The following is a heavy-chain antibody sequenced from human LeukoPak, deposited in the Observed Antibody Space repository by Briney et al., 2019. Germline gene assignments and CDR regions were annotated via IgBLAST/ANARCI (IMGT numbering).Heavy chain of an antibody. CDR3: ARGASDSSGYRSPGDFDY. CDR1: GYTFTSYY. Sequence: GVSVNVFVKASGYTFTSYYMNWVRQAPGQGLEWMGIINPSGGSTSYAQKFQGRVTMNRDTSTSTVYMQLSSLRSEDTAVYYCARGASDSSGYRSPGDFDYWGQGTLGTVSS. CDR2: INPSGGST. V-gene: IGHV1-46*01. J-gene: IGHJ4*02. D-gene: IGHD3-22*01.